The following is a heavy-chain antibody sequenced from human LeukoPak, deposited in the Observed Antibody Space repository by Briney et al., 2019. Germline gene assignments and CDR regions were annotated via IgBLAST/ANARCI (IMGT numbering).Heavy chain of an antibody. J-gene: IGHJ4*02. Sequence: SETLSLTFTVSGGSISSGDYYWSWIRQPPGKGLEWIGYIYYSGSTYYNPSLKSRVTISVDTSKNQFSLKLSSVTAADTAVYYCARIMVYAPGGYFDYWGQGTLVTVSS. CDR2: IYYSGST. D-gene: IGHD2-8*01. CDR3: ARIMVYAPGGYFDY. CDR1: GGSISSGDYY. V-gene: IGHV4-30-4*08.